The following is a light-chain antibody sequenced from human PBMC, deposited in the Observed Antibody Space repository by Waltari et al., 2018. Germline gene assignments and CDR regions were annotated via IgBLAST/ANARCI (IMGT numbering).Light chain of an antibody. CDR3: SSYTTSGTFGVV. CDR2: DVS. Sequence: QSALTQPASVSGSPGQSITISCAGGSSDIGAYNYVSWYQHHPGKAPKVLIYDVSNRPSGVSNRFSDSKSANTASLTISGLQADDEALYYCSSYTTSGTFGVVFGGGTKLTVL. J-gene: IGLJ3*02. CDR1: SSDIGAYNY. V-gene: IGLV2-14*03.